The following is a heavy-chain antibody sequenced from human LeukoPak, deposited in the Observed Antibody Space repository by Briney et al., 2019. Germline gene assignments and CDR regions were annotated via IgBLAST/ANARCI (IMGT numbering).Heavy chain of an antibody. J-gene: IGHJ4*02. CDR3: AGHHPRNTVGF. CDR2: ISDIGSI. V-gene: IGHV4-59*08. Sequence: PSETLSLTCTVSGGSISSYYWSWIRRPPGKGLEWIAYISDIGSINYNPSLKSRVTISLDTSKNQFSLKLSSVTAADTAVYYCAGHHPRNTVGFWGQGTLVTVSS. D-gene: IGHD2/OR15-2a*01. CDR1: GGSISSYY.